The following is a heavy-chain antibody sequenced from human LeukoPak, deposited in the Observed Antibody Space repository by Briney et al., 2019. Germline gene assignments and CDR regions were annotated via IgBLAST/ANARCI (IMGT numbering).Heavy chain of an antibody. CDR2: IYYSGST. Sequence: SETLSLTCTVSGGSISSYYWSWIRQPPGKGLEWIGYIYYSGSTNYNPSLKSRVTISVDTSKNQFSLKLSSVTAADTAVYYCARGVEYSSSSSGYWGQGTLVTVSS. CDR3: ARGVEYSSSSSGY. V-gene: IGHV4-59*01. CDR1: GGSISSYY. D-gene: IGHD6-6*01. J-gene: IGHJ4*02.